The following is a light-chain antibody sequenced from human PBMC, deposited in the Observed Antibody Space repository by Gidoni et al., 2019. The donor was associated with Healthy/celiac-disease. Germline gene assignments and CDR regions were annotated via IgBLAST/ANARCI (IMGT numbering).Light chain of an antibody. CDR1: SSDGGGYNY. Sequence: QSALTHPATVSRSPGLSITTSCTGTSSDGGGYNYVSWYPQHPGKAPKLMIYEVSKRPSGVYSRFSGSKPGNTAPPTISGLQAEDAADYYCSSYTSSSTWVFGGGTKLTVL. CDR2: EVS. V-gene: IGLV2-14*01. J-gene: IGLJ3*02. CDR3: SSYTSSSTWV.